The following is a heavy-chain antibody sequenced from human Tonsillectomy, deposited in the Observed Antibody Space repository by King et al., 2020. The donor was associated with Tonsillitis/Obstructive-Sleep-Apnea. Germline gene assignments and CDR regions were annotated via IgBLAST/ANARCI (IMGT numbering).Heavy chain of an antibody. CDR3: TARGGRY. D-gene: IGHD3-10*01. J-gene: IGHJ4*02. V-gene: IGHV3-15*01. Sequence: VQLVESGGGLVQPGGSLRLSCAASGFTFSHAWMSWVRQAPGKGLEWVGRIKSKSDCWKIDYTAPVKDRFTISRDDSKNRLYLQMNSLKTEDTAVYYCTARGGRYWGQGTLVTVSS. CDR2: IKSKSDCWKI. CDR1: GFTFSHAW.